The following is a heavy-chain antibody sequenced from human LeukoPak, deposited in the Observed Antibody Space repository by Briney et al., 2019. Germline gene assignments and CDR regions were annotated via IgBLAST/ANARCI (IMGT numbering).Heavy chain of an antibody. CDR1: GLTFGDYA. D-gene: IGHD2-15*01. CDR3: AKIPPGYCSAGSCYLDY. CDR2: ISSSGRDT. Sequence: GGSLRLSCAASGLTFGDYAVSWVRQAPGKGLEWVSTISSSGRDTYYADSVKGRFTISRDNSKNTLYLQMNSLRAEDTAVFYCAKIPPGYCSAGSCYLDYWGQGTLVTVSS. J-gene: IGHJ4*02. V-gene: IGHV3-23*01.